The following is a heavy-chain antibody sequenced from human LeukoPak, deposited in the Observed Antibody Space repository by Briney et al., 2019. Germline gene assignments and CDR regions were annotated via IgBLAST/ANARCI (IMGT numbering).Heavy chain of an antibody. V-gene: IGHV3-9*03. Sequence: GGSLRLSCVVSGILFDHYAMHWVRQAPGKGLEWVAGINWDSGAKGHADSVKGRFTISRDNAKNSLYLEMNSLRAEDMALYYCVKEIRVREFSTSGALEIWGQGTMVTVSS. D-gene: IGHD2-2*01. CDR3: VKEIRVREFSTSGALEI. J-gene: IGHJ3*02. CDR1: GILFDHYA. CDR2: INWDSGAK.